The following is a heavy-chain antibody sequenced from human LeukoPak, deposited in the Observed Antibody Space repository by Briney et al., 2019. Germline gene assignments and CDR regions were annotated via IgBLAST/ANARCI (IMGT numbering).Heavy chain of an antibody. J-gene: IGHJ4*02. D-gene: IGHD3-22*01. V-gene: IGHV3-53*01. CDR1: GFTVSSNY. Sequence: PGGSLRLSCAASGFTVSSNYMSWVRQAPGKGLEWVSVIYSGGSTYYADSVKGRFTISRDNSKNTLYLQMNSLRAEDTAVYYCAKDEDDSSGYYLDYWGQGTLVTVSS. CDR2: IYSGGST. CDR3: AKDEDDSSGYYLDY.